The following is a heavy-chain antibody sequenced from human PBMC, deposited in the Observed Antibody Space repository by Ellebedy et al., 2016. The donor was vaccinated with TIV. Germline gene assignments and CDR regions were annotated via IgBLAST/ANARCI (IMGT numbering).Heavy chain of an antibody. D-gene: IGHD6-19*01. CDR1: GYTFSSYY. J-gene: IGHJ4*02. CDR2: INPSGGST. CDR3: AGSRSSGWLHTPDY. Sequence: AASVKVSCKASGYTFSSYYMHWVRQAPGQGLEWMGLINPSGGSTKYAQNLQGRVTMTRDTSTTTVYMELSSLRSEDTAVYYCAGSRSSGWLHTPDYWGQGTLVTVSS. V-gene: IGHV1-46*04.